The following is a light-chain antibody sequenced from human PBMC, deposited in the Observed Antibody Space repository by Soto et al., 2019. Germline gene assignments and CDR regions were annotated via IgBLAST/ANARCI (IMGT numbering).Light chain of an antibody. CDR1: QSLNSW. CDR3: QHYIGYSGM. V-gene: IGKV1-5*03. Sequence: DLQMTQSPSTLSASVGDRVTITCRASQSLNSWLAWYQHKPGKAPKLLIHKASILASGVPSRFSGSDSGAEFTLTISSLQPDDFATYYCQHYIGYSGMFGQGTTVDIK. CDR2: KAS. J-gene: IGKJ1*01.